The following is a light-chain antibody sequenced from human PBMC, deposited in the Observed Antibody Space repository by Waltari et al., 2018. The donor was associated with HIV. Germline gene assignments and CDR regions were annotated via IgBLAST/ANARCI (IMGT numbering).Light chain of an antibody. CDR1: NSNIGRNT. V-gene: IGLV1-44*01. CDR2: LNN. CDR3: AAWDDSLNGRI. J-gene: IGLJ2*01. Sequence: QSVLTQPPSASGPPGQRVTIPCSGSNSNIGRNTVSWFQQLPGTAPKLLIYLNNQRPSGVPDRISGSKSGTSASLAISGLQSEDEAHYYCAAWDDSLNGRIFGGGTKLTVL.